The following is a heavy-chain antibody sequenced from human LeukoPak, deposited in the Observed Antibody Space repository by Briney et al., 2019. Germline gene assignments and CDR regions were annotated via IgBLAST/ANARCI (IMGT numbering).Heavy chain of an antibody. Sequence: GGSLRLSCAASGFTFSSYWMSWVRQAPGKGLEWVANIKQDGNEKYYVDSVRGRFTISRDNAKNSLYLQMNSLRAEDTAVYYCVRMGRYGDYDYWGQGTLVTVSS. D-gene: IGHD4-17*01. CDR3: VRMGRYGDYDY. CDR1: GFTFSSYW. CDR2: IKQDGNEK. J-gene: IGHJ4*02. V-gene: IGHV3-7*01.